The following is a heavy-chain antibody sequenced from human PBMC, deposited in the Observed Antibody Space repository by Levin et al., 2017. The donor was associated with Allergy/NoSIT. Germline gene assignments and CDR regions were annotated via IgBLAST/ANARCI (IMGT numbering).Heavy chain of an antibody. J-gene: IGHJ4*02. CDR1: GGSISSSSYY. D-gene: IGHD3-9*01. CDR2: IYYSGST. Sequence: SETLSLTCTVSGGSISSSSYYWGWIRQPPGKGLEWIGSIYYSGSTYYNPSLKSRVTISVDTSKNQFSLKLSSVTAADTAVYYCARALTYYDILTGYTNGLDYWGQGTLVTVSS. CDR3: ARALTYYDILTGYTNGLDY. V-gene: IGHV4-39*01.